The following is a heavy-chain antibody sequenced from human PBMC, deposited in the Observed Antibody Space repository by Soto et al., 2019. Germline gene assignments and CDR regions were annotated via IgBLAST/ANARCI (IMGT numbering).Heavy chain of an antibody. CDR1: GGSISSSSYY. CDR3: ANYRGSGSYYSNWFDP. Sequence: QLQLQESGPGLVKPSETLSLTCTVSGGSISSSSYYWGWIRQPPGKGLEWIGSIYYSGSTYYNPSLKSRVTISVDTSKNQFSLKLSSVTAADTAVYYCANYRGSGSYYSNWFDPWGQGTLVTVSS. V-gene: IGHV4-39*01. J-gene: IGHJ5*02. D-gene: IGHD3-10*01. CDR2: IYYSGST.